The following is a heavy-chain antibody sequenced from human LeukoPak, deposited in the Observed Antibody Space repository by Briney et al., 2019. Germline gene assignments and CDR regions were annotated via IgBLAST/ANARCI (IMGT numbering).Heavy chain of an antibody. Sequence: GGSLRLSCAASGFAISDHHMDWVRQAPGKGMEWVSAISGSGGSTYYADSVKGRFTISRDNSKNTLYLQMNSLRAEDTAVYYCAKAAYYDSIYWGQGTLVTVSS. CDR2: ISGSGGST. CDR1: GFAISDHH. V-gene: IGHV3-23*01. J-gene: IGHJ4*02. CDR3: AKAAYYDSIY. D-gene: IGHD3-22*01.